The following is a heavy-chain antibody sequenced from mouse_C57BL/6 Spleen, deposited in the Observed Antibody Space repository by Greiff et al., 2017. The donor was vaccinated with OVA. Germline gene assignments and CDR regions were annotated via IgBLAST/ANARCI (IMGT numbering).Heavy chain of an antibody. D-gene: IGHD1-1*01. J-gene: IGHJ2*01. V-gene: IGHV1-80*01. CDR3: ARMVRGSSPYFDY. Sequence: QVQLQQSGAELVKPGASVKISCKASGYAFSSYWMNWVKLRPGKGLEWIGQIYPGDGDTNYNGKFKGKATLTADKSSSTAYMQLSSLTSEDSAVYFCARMVRGSSPYFDYWGQGTTLTVSS. CDR1: GYAFSSYW. CDR2: IYPGDGDT.